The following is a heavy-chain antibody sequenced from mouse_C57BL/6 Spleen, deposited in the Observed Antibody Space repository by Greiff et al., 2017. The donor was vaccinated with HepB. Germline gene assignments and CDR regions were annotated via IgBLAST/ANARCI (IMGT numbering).Heavy chain of an antibody. CDR1: GYSFTDYN. CDR3: ARTYYGSSYGYFDY. D-gene: IGHD1-1*01. CDR2: INHNYGTT. V-gene: IGHV1-39*01. Sequence: EVQLQQSGPELVKPGASVKISCKASGYSFTDYNMNWVKQSNGKSLEWIGVINHNYGTTSYNQKFKGKATLTVDQSSSTAYMQLNSLTSEDSAVYYCARTYYGSSYGYFDYWGQGTTLTVSS. J-gene: IGHJ2*01.